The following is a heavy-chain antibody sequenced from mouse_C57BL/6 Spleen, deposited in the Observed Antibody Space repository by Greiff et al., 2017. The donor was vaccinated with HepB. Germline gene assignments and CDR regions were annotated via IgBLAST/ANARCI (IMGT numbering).Heavy chain of an antibody. CDR2: IDPEDGAT. CDR3: AFYYYGSNYAMDY. CDR1: GFNIKDYY. V-gene: IGHV14-2*01. Sequence: EVKLLESGAELVKPGASVKLSCTASGFNIKDYYMHWVKQRTEQGLEWIGRIDPEDGATKYAPKFQGKATITADTSSNTAYLQLSSLTSEDTAVYYCAFYYYGSNYAMDYWGQGTSVTVSS. D-gene: IGHD1-1*01. J-gene: IGHJ4*01.